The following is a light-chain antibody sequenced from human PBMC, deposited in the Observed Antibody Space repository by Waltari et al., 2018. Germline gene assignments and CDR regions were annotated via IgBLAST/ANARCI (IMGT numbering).Light chain of an antibody. V-gene: IGKV1-9*01. Sequence: IQLTQSPSSLSASVGDRVTITCRASQGISSYLAWYQQKPGKAPKLLIYAASTLQSGVPSRFSGSGSGTDFTLIISSLQPEDFATYYGQQLNTYPLTFGGGTKVEIK. CDR1: QGISSY. J-gene: IGKJ4*01. CDR3: QQLNTYPLT. CDR2: AAS.